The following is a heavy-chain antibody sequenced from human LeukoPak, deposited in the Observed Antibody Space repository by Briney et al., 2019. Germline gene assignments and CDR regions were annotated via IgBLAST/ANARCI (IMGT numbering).Heavy chain of an antibody. J-gene: IGHJ4*02. CDR2: ISSSGSTT. D-gene: IGHD6-19*01. CDR3: ARGTFSMYSSGWYVGD. V-gene: IGHV3-48*03. CDR1: GFTFSDYE. Sequence: PGGSLRLSCSASGFTFSDYEMDWVRQAPGKGLDWVSFISSSGSTTDYADSVKGRFTISRDNGKNSLYLQMNGLRAEDTAIYYCARGTFSMYSSGWYVGDWGQGTLVTVSS.